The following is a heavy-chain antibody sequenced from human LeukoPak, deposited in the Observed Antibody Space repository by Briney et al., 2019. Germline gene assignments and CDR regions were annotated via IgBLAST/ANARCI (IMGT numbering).Heavy chain of an antibody. Sequence: ASVKVSCKASGGTFSSYAISWVRQAPGQGLEWMGRIIPILGIANYAQKFQGRVTITADKSTSTAYMELSSLRSEDTAVYYCARGRQLWLLGYYYGMDVWGQGTTVTVSS. CDR2: IIPILGIA. CDR3: ARGRQLWLLGYYYGMDV. D-gene: IGHD5-18*01. J-gene: IGHJ6*02. CDR1: GGTFSSYA. V-gene: IGHV1-69*04.